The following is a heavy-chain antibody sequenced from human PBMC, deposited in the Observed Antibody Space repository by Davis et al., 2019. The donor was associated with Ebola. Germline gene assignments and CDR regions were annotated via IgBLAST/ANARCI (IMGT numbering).Heavy chain of an antibody. CDR1: GFTFSNYW. V-gene: IGHV3-48*04. CDR2: ITSSGNII. Sequence: PGGSLRLSCVASGFTFSNYWMNWVRQAPGKGLEWVSYITSSGNIIYYTDSVKGRFTISRDNAQNSLYLQMNSLRAEDTAVYYCVRSYSGSYSNLDYWGQGTLVTVSS. D-gene: IGHD1-26*01. CDR3: VRSYSGSYSNLDY. J-gene: IGHJ4*02.